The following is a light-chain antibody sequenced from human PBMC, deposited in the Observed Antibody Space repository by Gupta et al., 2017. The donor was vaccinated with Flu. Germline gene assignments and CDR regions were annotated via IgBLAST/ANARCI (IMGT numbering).Light chain of an antibody. Sequence: DLQMTQSPSSLSASVGDRVTITCRAGEAIGIHLAWYQQKPGRVPKLLISAASTLESGVPSRFSGGGSGTDFTLTISSLQPEDFATYYCQKYNRAPYIFGQGTKLEIK. CDR1: EAIGIH. CDR3: QKYNRAPYI. CDR2: AAS. J-gene: IGKJ2*01. V-gene: IGKV1-27*01.